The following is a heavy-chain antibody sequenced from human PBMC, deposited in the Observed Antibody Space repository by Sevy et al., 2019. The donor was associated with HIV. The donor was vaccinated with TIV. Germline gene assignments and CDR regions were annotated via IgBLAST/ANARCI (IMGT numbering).Heavy chain of an antibody. Sequence: GGSLRLSCAASGFTFSDYNMNWVRQAPGKGLEWVSSISSISNYICYADSVKGRFTISRDNAKNSLYLQMNSLRAEDTAVYYCARETSSFGEGIYYGMDVWGQGTTVTVS. D-gene: IGHD3-10*01. CDR2: ISSISNYI. CDR3: ARETSSFGEGIYYGMDV. J-gene: IGHJ6*02. CDR1: GFTFSDYN. V-gene: IGHV3-21*01.